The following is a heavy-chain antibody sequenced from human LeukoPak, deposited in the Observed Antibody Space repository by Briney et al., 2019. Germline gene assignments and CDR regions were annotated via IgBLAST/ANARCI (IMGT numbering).Heavy chain of an antibody. V-gene: IGHV4-34*01. CDR3: ARGRRYSYGSSYFQH. J-gene: IGHJ1*01. Sequence: NPSETLSLTCAVYGGSFSGYYWSWIRQPPGKGLEWIGEINHSGSTNYNPSLKSRVTISVDTSKNQFSLKLSSVTAADTAVYYCARGRRYSYGSSYFQHWGQGTLVTVSS. D-gene: IGHD5-18*01. CDR2: INHSGST. CDR1: GGSFSGYY.